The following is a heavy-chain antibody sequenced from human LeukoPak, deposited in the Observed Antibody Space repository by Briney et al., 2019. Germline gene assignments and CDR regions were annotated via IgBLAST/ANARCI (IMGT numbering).Heavy chain of an antibody. CDR3: ARGPQLHDAFDI. V-gene: IGHV3-21*01. CDR1: GFTFSSYT. J-gene: IGHJ3*02. CDR2: ISSSSSYI. Sequence: GGSLRLSCAASGFTFSSYTMNWVRQAPGKGLEWVSSISSSSSYIYYAESVKGRFTISRDDAKNSLYLQMNSLRAEDTAVYYCARGPQLHDAFDIWGQGTMVTVSS. D-gene: IGHD1-26*01.